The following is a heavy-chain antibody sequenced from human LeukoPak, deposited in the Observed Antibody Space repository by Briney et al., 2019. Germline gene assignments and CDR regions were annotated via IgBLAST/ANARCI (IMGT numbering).Heavy chain of an antibody. Sequence: SETLSLTCAVYGGSFSGYYWSWLRQPPGKGLEWIGEINHSGSTNYNPSLKSRVTISVDTSKNQFSLKLSSVTAADTAVYYCARGGPNWNYARRGFDYWGQGTLVTVSS. CDR2: INHSGST. CDR1: GGSFSGYY. J-gene: IGHJ4*02. CDR3: ARGGPNWNYARRGFDY. D-gene: IGHD1-7*01. V-gene: IGHV4-34*01.